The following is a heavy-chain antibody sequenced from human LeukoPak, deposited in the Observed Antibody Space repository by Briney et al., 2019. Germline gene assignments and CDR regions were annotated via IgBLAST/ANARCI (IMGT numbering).Heavy chain of an antibody. V-gene: IGHV3-21*01. CDR3: AKSLGSRTDWFDP. D-gene: IGHD6-13*01. Sequence: GGSLRLSCAASGFTFSSNSMNWVRQAPGKGLEWVSSISSSSYIYYADSVKGRFTISRDNAKNSLYLQMNSLRAEDTAVYYCAKSLGSRTDWFDPWGQGTLVTVSS. CDR1: GFTFSSNS. CDR2: ISSSSYI. J-gene: IGHJ5*02.